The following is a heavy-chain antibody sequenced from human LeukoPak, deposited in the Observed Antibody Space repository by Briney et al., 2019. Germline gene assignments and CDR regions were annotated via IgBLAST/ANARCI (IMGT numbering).Heavy chain of an antibody. D-gene: IGHD2-2*01. V-gene: IGHV1-69*01. CDR3: ARDSHWDPPDIVVVPAAMHSGAFDI. Sequence: GGSLRLSCAASGGTFSSYAISWVRQAPGQGLEWMGGIIPIFGTANYAQKFQGRVTITADESTSTAYMELSSLRSEDTAVYYCARDSHWDPPDIVVVPAAMHSGAFDIWGQGTMVTVSS. CDR2: IIPIFGTA. CDR1: GGTFSSYA. J-gene: IGHJ3*02.